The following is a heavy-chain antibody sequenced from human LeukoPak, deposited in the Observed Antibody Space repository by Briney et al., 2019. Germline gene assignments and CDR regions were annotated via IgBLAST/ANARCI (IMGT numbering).Heavy chain of an antibody. CDR2: IIPIFGTA. CDR1: GGTFISYA. CDR3: ARDSLAGYCSGGSCYSHQFFY. Sequence: ASVKVSCKASGGTFISYAISWVRQAPGQGLEWMGGIIPIFGTANYAQKFQGRVTITADESTSTAYMELSSLRSEDTAVYYCARDSLAGYCSGGSCYSHQFFYWGQGTLVTVSS. V-gene: IGHV1-69*13. J-gene: IGHJ4*02. D-gene: IGHD2-15*01.